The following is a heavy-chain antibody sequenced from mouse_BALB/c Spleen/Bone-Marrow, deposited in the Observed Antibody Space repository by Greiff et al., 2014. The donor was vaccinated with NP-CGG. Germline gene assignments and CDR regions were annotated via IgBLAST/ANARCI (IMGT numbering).Heavy chain of an antibody. CDR3: ARDIRLGYGMDY. Sequence: VQLKESGGGLVQPGGSLRLSHATSGFTFTDYYMNWVRQPPGKALEWLGFIRNKANGYITEYSVSVKGRFTISRDNSQSILYLQMNTLRAEDSATYYCARDIRLGYGMDYWGQGTSVTVSS. D-gene: IGHD3-2*02. J-gene: IGHJ4*01. CDR1: GFTFTDYY. CDR2: IRNKANGYIT. V-gene: IGHV7-3*02.